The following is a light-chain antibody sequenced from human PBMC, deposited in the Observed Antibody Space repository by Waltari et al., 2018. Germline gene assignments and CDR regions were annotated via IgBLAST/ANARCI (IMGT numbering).Light chain of an antibody. CDR1: QSISSW. V-gene: IGKV1-5*03. CDR3: QEYSQATST. Sequence: DIQMTQSPSTLSASVGDRVTITCRAGQSISSWLAWYQQKPGKAPKLLIYRAATLESGVPSRFSGSGSGTEFTLTISSLQPDDFATYYYQEYSQATSTFGQGTKVEVK. J-gene: IGKJ1*01. CDR2: RAA.